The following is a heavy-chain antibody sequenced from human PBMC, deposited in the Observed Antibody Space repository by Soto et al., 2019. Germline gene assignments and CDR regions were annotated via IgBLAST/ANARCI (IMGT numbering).Heavy chain of an antibody. CDR2: INHGGSA. Sequence: VQLQQWGAGLLKTSETLSLTCAVYGGSFSDYYWSWIRQTPGKRLEWVGDINHGGSANYNPSLKSRVTFSLDLSKNQFSLKLNSVIAADTAVHYCARYSSTWSKYLQHWGRGSLVIVSS. CDR1: GGSFSDYY. CDR3: ARYSSTWSKYLQH. D-gene: IGHD6-13*01. J-gene: IGHJ1*01. V-gene: IGHV4-34*01.